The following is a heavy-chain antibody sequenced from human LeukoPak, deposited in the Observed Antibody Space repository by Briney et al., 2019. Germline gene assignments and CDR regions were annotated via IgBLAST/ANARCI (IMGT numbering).Heavy chain of an antibody. V-gene: IGHV4-59*08. CDR3: ARGAYNYDSSGYYGYMDV. CDR1: GGSISSYY. J-gene: IGHJ6*03. CDR2: IYYSGST. Sequence: SETLSLTCTVSGGSISSYYWSWIRQPPGKGLEWIGYIYYSGSTNYNPSLKSRVTISGDTSKNQFSLKLSSVTAADTAVYYCARGAYNYDSSGYYGYMDVWGKGTTVTVSS. D-gene: IGHD3-22*01.